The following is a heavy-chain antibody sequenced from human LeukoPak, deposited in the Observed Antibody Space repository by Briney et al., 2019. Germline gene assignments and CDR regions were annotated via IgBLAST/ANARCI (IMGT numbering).Heavy chain of an antibody. CDR1: AYTFTSYD. Sequence: ASVKVSCKASAYTFTSYDINWVRQATGQGLEWMGWMDPNSGNTAYAQKFQGRVTMTRDTSISTAYMELSSLGSEDTAVYYCARGHGPGGSRWPNLDHWGQGTLVTVSS. D-gene: IGHD6-13*01. J-gene: IGHJ4*02. CDR2: MDPNSGNT. V-gene: IGHV1-8*01. CDR3: ARGHGPGGSRWPNLDH.